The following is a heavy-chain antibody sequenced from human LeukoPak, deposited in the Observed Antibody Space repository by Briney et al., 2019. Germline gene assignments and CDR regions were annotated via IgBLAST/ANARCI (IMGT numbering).Heavy chain of an antibody. D-gene: IGHD6-13*01. J-gene: IGHJ5*02. V-gene: IGHV3-74*01. Sequence: PGRSLRLSCAASGFTFSSYGMHWVRQAPGKGLVWVSRINSDGSSTSYADSVKGRFTISRDNAKNTLYLQMNSLRAEDTAVYYCARVYSTPNWFDPWGQGTLVTVSS. CDR2: INSDGSST. CDR1: GFTFSSYG. CDR3: ARVYSTPNWFDP.